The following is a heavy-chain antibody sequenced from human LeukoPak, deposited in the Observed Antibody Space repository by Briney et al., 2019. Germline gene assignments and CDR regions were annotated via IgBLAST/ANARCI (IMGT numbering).Heavy chain of an antibody. J-gene: IGHJ4*02. CDR2: IQSDGSKE. Sequence: GRSLRLSCVASGFIFSKYGMHWVRQVPGRGLEWVTAIQSDGSKEYYEDSVKGRFTISRDNSKNTLYLQMNSLRAEDTAVYYCAKDKGEDGYNGCDYWGQGTLVTVSS. V-gene: IGHV3-30*18. CDR1: GFIFSKYG. CDR3: AKDKGEDGYNGCDY. D-gene: IGHD5-24*01.